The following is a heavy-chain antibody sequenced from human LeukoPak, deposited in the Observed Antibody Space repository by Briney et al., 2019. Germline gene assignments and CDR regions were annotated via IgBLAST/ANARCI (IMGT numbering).Heavy chain of an antibody. V-gene: IGHV3-7*01. CDR3: ARDYCISTSCPTMGGAFDI. D-gene: IGHD2-2*01. J-gene: IGHJ3*02. CDR2: IKKDGSEK. Sequence: GGSLRLSCAASGFTFSSYWMSWVRQAPGKGLEWVANIKKDGSEKYYVDSVKGRFTISRDNAKNSLYLQMNSLRAEDTAVYYCARDYCISTSCPTMGGAFDIWGQGTIVTVSS. CDR1: GFTFSSYW.